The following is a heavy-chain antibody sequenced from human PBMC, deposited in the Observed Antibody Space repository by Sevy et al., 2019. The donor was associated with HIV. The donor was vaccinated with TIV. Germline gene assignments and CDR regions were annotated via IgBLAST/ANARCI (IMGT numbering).Heavy chain of an antibody. D-gene: IGHD1-7*01. V-gene: IGHV5-51*01. CDR2: IYPGYSDT. CDR3: ARRGFGWNYEARWFDP. Sequence: GESLKISCKGSGYSFTSYWIGWVRQMPGKGLEWMGSIYPGYSDTRYSPSFQVQVTISADKYIRTAYLQWSSLKASDTAMYYCARRGFGWNYEARWFDPWGQGTLVTVSS. CDR1: GYSFTSYW. J-gene: IGHJ5*02.